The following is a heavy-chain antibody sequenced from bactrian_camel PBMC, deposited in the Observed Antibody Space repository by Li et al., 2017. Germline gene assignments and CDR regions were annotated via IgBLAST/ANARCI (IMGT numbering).Heavy chain of an antibody. Sequence: HVQLVESGGGSVQAGTSLILSCAAVGRTYNNYVMGWFRQAPGKEREGVATVDSSGNANYAESVKGRFTISRDNAKDTLYLQMNSLKIEDTAVYYCALGSSRQATMTARGKGTQVTVS. D-gene: IGHD3*01. V-gene: IGHV3S53*01. CDR1: GRTYNNYV. J-gene: IGHJ4*01. CDR2: VDSSGNA.